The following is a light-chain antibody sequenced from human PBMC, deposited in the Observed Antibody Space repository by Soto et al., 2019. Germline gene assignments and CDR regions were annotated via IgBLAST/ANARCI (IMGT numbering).Light chain of an antibody. CDR2: EVN. CDR3: SSYTSTSTYVV. J-gene: IGLJ2*01. V-gene: IGLV2-14*01. Sequence: QSALTQPASVSGSPGQSITISCTGTSSDVGGYNYVSWYQHHPGKAPKLIIYEVNNRPSGVSNRFSGSKSGNTASLTISGLQAEDDADYYCSSYTSTSTYVVFGGGTKLTVL. CDR1: SSDVGGYNY.